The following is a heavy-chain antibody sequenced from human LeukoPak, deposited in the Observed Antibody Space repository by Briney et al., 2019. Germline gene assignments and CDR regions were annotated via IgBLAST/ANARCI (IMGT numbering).Heavy chain of an antibody. CDR1: GSSISSYY. D-gene: IGHD6-13*01. V-gene: IGHV4-59*01. CDR2: IYYSGST. CDR3: AREGWGSSDHSYYYYMDV. Sequence: SETLSLTCTVSGSSISSYYWSWIRQPPGKGLEWIGYIYYSGSTNYNPSLKSRVTISVDTSKNQFSLKLSSVTAADTAVYYCAREGWGSSDHSYYYYMDVWGKGTTVTVSS. J-gene: IGHJ6*03.